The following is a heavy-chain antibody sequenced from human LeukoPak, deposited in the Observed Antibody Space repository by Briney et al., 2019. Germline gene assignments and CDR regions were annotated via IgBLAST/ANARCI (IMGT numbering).Heavy chain of an antibody. Sequence: PGGSLRLSCAASGFTFDDYAMHWIRQAPEQGLEWVSGSSWNSGSIGYADSVKGRFTISRDNAKNSLYLQMNSLRAEDTALYYCAKDRTHSSWHKTFDYWGQGTLVAVSS. D-gene: IGHD6-13*01. CDR2: SSWNSGSI. CDR3: AKDRTHSSWHKTFDY. CDR1: GFTFDDYA. J-gene: IGHJ4*02. V-gene: IGHV3-9*01.